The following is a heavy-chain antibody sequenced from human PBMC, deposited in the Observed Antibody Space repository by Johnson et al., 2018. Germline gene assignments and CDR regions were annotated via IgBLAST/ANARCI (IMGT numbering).Heavy chain of an antibody. Sequence: VQLLETGGGVVQPGRSLRLSCAASEFTFSTYGMHWVRQAPGKGLEWVAVIWYDGSNKYYAASLKGRFTISRDNSKNTLFLQMNSLRAEDTAVYYCARARMPYGDYLEYFQHWGQGTLVTVSS. CDR3: ARARMPYGDYLEYFQH. CDR2: IWYDGSNK. D-gene: IGHD4-17*01. V-gene: IGHV3-33*01. J-gene: IGHJ1*01. CDR1: EFTFSTYG.